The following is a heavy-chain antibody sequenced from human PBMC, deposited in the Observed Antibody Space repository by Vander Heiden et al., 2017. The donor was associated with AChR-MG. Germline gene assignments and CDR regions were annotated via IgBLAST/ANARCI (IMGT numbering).Heavy chain of an antibody. V-gene: IGHV3-23*01. CDR3: AKGGGYDFWSGSSRNLDY. D-gene: IGHD3-3*01. J-gene: IGHJ4*02. CDR2: ISGSVTST. Sequence: EVQLLDSGGGLVQPGASLRLSCTASGSTFSSYAIIGVRQAPGKGLEWVSGISGSVTSTYYADSVKGRFTISRDNSKNTLYLQMNSLRAEDTAVYYCAKGGGYDFWSGSSRNLDYWGQGTLVTVSS. CDR1: GSTFSSYA.